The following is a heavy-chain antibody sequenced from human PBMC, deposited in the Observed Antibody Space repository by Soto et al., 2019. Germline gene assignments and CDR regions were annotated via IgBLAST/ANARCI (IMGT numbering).Heavy chain of an antibody. CDR3: AKEMITFGDFNYYYMDV. CDR1: GFTFDQYT. V-gene: IGHV3-9*01. J-gene: IGHJ6*03. D-gene: IGHD3-16*01. Sequence: EVQLVESGGGLVQPGRSLRLACAASGFTFDQYTMHWVRQAPGKGLEWVSSITWHSGTIGYADSVKGRFTISRDNAKNSLYLQMNSLRDEDTALYYCAKEMITFGDFNYYYMDVWGNGTTVTVS. CDR2: ITWHSGTI.